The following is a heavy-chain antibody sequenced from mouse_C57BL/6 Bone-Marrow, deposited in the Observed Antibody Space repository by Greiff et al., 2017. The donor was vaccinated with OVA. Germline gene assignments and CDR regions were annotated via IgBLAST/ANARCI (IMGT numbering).Heavy chain of an antibody. Sequence: EVHLVESGPELVKPGASVKISCKASGYSFTDYNMNWVKQSNGKSLEWIGVINPNYGTTSYNQKFKGKATLTVDQSSSTAYMQLNSLTSEDSAVYYCARRDMGYDYRWYWYFDVWGTGTTVTVSS. D-gene: IGHD2-4*01. CDR3: ARRDMGYDYRWYWYFDV. J-gene: IGHJ1*03. V-gene: IGHV1-39*01. CDR1: GYSFTDYN. CDR2: INPNYGTT.